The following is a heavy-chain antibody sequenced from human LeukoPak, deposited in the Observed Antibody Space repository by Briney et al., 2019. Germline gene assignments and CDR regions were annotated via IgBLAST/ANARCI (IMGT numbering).Heavy chain of an antibody. CDR2: IYHSGST. V-gene: IGHV4-4*02. D-gene: IGHD1-26*01. Sequence: PSETLSLTCAVSGGSISSSNWWSWVRQPPGKGLEWIGEIYHSGSTNYNPSLKSRVTISVDKSKNQFSLKLSSVTAADTAVYYCARVGFGSYQNPDYWGQGTLVTVSS. CDR3: ARVGFGSYQNPDY. J-gene: IGHJ4*02. CDR1: GGSISSSNW.